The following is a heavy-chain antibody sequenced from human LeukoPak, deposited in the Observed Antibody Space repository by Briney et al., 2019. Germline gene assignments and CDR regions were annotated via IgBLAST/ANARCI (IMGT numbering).Heavy chain of an antibody. Sequence: GRSLRLSCAASGFSFSNYGITLVRQAPGKGLEWVSAITRSSGHIYYADSVKGRLTISGDDSKKSVYLQMNSLRADDTAVYYCARGAIVGTVYYFDSWGQGTLVTVSS. CDR2: ITRSSGHI. CDR3: ARGAIVGTVYYFDS. J-gene: IGHJ4*02. CDR1: GFSFSNYG. V-gene: IGHV3-21*01. D-gene: IGHD1-26*01.